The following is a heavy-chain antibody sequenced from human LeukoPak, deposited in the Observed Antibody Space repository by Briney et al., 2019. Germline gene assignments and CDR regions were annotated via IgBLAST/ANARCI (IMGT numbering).Heavy chain of an antibody. D-gene: IGHD2-2*02. V-gene: IGHV3-23*01. CDR3: AKDVGYCSSSTCYKPFDY. CDR2: FSGSGGNT. Sequence: PGGSLRLSCAASGLTFSNYAMSWVRQAPGEGLEWVSAFSGSGGNTYYADSVKGRFTISRDNSKNTLYLQMNSLRAEDTAVYYCAKDVGYCSSSTCYKPFDYWGQGTLVTVSS. CDR1: GLTFSNYA. J-gene: IGHJ4*02.